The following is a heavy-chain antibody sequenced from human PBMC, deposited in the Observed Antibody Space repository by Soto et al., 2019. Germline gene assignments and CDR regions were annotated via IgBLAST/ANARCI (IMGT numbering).Heavy chain of an antibody. D-gene: IGHD5-18*01. CDR3: AKDTEDTAMGSFDY. J-gene: IGHJ4*02. Sequence: GGSLRLSCAASGFTFDDYAMHWVRQAPGKGLEWVSGISWNSGSIGYADSVKGRFTISRDNAKNSLYLQMNSLRAEDTALYYCAKDTEDTAMGSFDYWGQGTQVTVSS. CDR2: ISWNSGSI. V-gene: IGHV3-9*01. CDR1: GFTFDDYA.